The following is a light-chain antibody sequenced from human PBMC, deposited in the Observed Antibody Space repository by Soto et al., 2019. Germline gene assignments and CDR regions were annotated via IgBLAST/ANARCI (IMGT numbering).Light chain of an antibody. CDR2: DVS. CDR1: TSDVGGYNY. V-gene: IGLV2-14*01. Sequence: QSVLTQPASVSGSPGQSITTSCTGTTSDVGGYNYVSWYQQHPGKAPKLMIYDVSNRPSGVSNRFSGSKSGNTASLTISGLQAEDEADYYCSSYTISSTLYVLFGGGTKLTVL. CDR3: SSYTISSTLYVL. J-gene: IGLJ2*01.